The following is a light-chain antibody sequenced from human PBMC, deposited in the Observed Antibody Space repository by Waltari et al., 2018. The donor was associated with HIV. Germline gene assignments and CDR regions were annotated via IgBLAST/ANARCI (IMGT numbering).Light chain of an antibody. J-gene: IGKJ1*01. CDR1: QSVSSY. V-gene: IGKV3-11*01. CDR2: DAS. Sequence: IVLTQSPATLSLSPGERATLSCRASQSVSSYLAGYQQKPGQAPRLLIYDASNRATGIPARFSGSGSGTDFTLTISSLEPEDFAVYYCQQRSNWPLFGQGTKVEIK. CDR3: QQRSNWPL.